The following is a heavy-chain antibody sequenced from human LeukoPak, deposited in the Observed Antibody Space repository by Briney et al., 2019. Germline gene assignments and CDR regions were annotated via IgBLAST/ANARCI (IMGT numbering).Heavy chain of an antibody. D-gene: IGHD2/OR15-2a*01. V-gene: IGHV3-15*01. J-gene: IGHJ5*02. CDR3: TIFYHEYSPS. Sequence: GGSLRLSCAASGFSFMNAWMIWVRQAPGKGLEWVGRIKSNADGGTPDYAAPARGRFTISRDDSKNTLYLLMNSLKTEDTAVYYCTIFYHEYSPSWGGGTLVTASS. CDR2: IKSNADGGTP. CDR1: GFSFMNAW.